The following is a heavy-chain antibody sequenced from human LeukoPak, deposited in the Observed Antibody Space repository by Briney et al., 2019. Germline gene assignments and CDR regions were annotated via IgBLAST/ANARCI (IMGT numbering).Heavy chain of an antibody. Sequence: EASVKVSCKASGGTFSSYAISWVRQAPGQGLEWMGRIIPIFGIANYAQKFRGRVTITADKSTSTAYMELSSLRSEDTAVYYCARDSGGATENWGQGTLVTVSS. CDR3: ARDSGGATEN. CDR2: IIPIFGIA. D-gene: IGHD1-26*01. V-gene: IGHV1-69*04. CDR1: GGTFSSYA. J-gene: IGHJ4*02.